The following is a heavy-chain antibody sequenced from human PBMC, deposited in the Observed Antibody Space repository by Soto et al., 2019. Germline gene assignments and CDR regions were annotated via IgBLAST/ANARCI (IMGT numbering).Heavy chain of an antibody. J-gene: IGHJ6*02. D-gene: IGHD3-16*01. CDR3: ARHNGPLYVGYYYDMDV. CDR2: IYYSGYT. V-gene: IGHV4-39*01. CDR1: GCAISTSTYY. Sequence: SEPLSPTFNSSGCAISTSTYYWRWIPHPPGKGLEWIGSIYYSGYTYYNPSLKSRVTISVDTSKNQFSLKLSSVTAADTAVYYCARHNGPLYVGYYYDMDVWGQGTTVT.